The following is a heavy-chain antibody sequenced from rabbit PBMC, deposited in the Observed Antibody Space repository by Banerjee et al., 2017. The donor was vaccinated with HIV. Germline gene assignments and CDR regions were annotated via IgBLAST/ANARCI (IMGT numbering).Heavy chain of an antibody. V-gene: IGHV1S45*01. CDR1: GFSFSSSYY. CDR3: ARDPAGGSDASFDL. J-gene: IGHJ4*01. CDR2: IYADSSGSP. D-gene: IGHD8-1*01. Sequence: QEQLVESGGGLVQPEGSLTLTCTASGFSFSSSYYMCWVRQAPGKGLEWIACIYADSSGSPYYASWAKGRFTISKTSSTTVTLQMTSLTAADTATYFCARDPAGGSDASFDLWGPGTLVTVS.